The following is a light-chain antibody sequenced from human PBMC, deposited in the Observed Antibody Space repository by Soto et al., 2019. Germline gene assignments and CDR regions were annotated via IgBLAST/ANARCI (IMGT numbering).Light chain of an antibody. CDR1: SSDVGATDY. V-gene: IGLV2-8*01. Sequence: QSVLTQPPSASGSPGQSVAISCTGTSSDVGATDYVSWYQQHSGKAPKLLLYEVNKRPSGVPDRFSGSKSGNTASLTVSALRADDEADYYCISHAGVSNVLGTGTKVTVL. CDR2: EVN. CDR3: ISHAGVSNV. J-gene: IGLJ1*01.